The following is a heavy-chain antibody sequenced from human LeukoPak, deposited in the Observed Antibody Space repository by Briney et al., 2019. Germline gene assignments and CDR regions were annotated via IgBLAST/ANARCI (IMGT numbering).Heavy chain of an antibody. J-gene: IGHJ4*02. Sequence: PGGSLRLSCAASGFTFDDYAMHWVRQAPGKGLEWVSGISWNSGSIGYADSVKGRFTISRDDAKNSLYLQMNSLRAEDTALYYCAKGPHYYDSSGSPELWGQGTLVTVSS. CDR3: AKGPHYYDSSGSPEL. CDR2: ISWNSGSI. V-gene: IGHV3-9*01. D-gene: IGHD3-22*01. CDR1: GFTFDDYA.